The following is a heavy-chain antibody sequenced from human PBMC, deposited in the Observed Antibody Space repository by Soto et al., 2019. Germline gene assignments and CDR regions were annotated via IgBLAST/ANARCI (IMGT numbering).Heavy chain of an antibody. J-gene: IGHJ6*02. CDR3: AKDRDGAAAGPTKFYGMDV. CDR2: ISGSGDST. D-gene: IGHD6-13*01. V-gene: IGHV3-23*01. Sequence: EVQLLESGGGLVQPGGSLRLSCAASGFTFSSYAMSWVRQAPGKGLEWVSVISGSGDSTYYADSVRGRFTISRDNSKNKLYLQMNNLRAEDTAVYYCAKDRDGAAAGPTKFYGMDVWGQGTTVPVSS. CDR1: GFTFSSYA.